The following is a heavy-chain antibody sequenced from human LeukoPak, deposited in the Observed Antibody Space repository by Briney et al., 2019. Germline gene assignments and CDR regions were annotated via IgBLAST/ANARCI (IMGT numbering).Heavy chain of an antibody. CDR2: ISSSSSTI. Sequence: GGSLRLSCAASGFTFSSYSMNWVRQAPGKGLEWVSYISSSSSTIYYADSVKGRFTISRDNAKNSLYLQMNSLKIEDTAIYYCARASGVSAIQFASHWGQGTLVTVSS. CDR1: GFTFSSYS. D-gene: IGHD2-15*01. CDR3: ARASGVSAIQFASH. J-gene: IGHJ4*02. V-gene: IGHV3-48*04.